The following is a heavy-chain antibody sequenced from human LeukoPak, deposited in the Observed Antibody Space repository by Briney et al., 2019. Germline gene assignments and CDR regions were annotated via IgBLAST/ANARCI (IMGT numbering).Heavy chain of an antibody. J-gene: IGHJ5*02. CDR1: GGSFSGYY. V-gene: IGHV4-34*01. D-gene: IGHD3-22*01. CDR3: ARGLVITTVWFDP. CDR2: INHSEST. Sequence: PSETLSLTCAVYGGSFSGYYWSWIRQPPGKGLEWIGEINHSESTNYNPSLKSRVTISVDTSKNQFSLKLSSVTAADTAVYYCARGLVITTVWFDPWGQGTLVTVSS.